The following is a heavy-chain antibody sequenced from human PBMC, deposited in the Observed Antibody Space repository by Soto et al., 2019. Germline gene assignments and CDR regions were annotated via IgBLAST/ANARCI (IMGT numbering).Heavy chain of an antibody. D-gene: IGHD1-1*01. Sequence: RPKLINQKDTLTINCTSCCFSHHKKKMGVIWIRQPPGKALEWLAHIFSDNERSYSTSLQGRLTISKDTSGSQVVLSMTNVDPVDTATYFFSRMNVHYKQFYYGMDVCGQG. J-gene: IGHJ6*01. CDR2: IFSDNER. CDR3: SRMNVHYKQFYYGMDV. V-gene: IGHV2-26*01. CDR1: CFSHHKKKMG.